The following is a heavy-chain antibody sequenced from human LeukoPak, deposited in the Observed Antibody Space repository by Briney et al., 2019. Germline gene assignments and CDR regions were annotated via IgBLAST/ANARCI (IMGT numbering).Heavy chain of an antibody. CDR1: GASITSNY. J-gene: IGHJ5*02. D-gene: IGHD1-26*01. CDR2: IYFTGGT. Sequence: SETLSLTCTVSGASITSNYWSWIRQPPGKGLKWIGYIYFTGGTNFNPSLKSRLTISVDTSKNQFSLRLSSVTSADTAVYYCARRRGGSYYGAWFDAWGQGTLVTVSS. CDR3: ARRRGGSYYGAWFDA. V-gene: IGHV4-59*08.